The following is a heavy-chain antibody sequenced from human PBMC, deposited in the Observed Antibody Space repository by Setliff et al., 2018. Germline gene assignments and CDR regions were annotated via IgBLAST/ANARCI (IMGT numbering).Heavy chain of an antibody. D-gene: IGHD2-15*01. CDR2: IHDSGNPT. CDR3: ARGLLVVAANPPGYGMDV. V-gene: IGHV3-11*04. CDR1: GFTFSNYY. J-gene: IGHJ6*02. Sequence: GGSLRLSCAASGFTFSNYYMTWIRQAPGKGLEWISYIHDSGNPTYYADSVKGRFTVSRDNSKNTLYLQMNSLSAEDTAVYYCARGLLVVAANPPGYGMDVWGQGTTVTVSS.